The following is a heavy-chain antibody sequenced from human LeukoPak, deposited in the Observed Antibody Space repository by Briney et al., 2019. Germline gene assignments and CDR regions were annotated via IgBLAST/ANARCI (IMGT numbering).Heavy chain of an antibody. CDR3: AREGNYDFWSGYYKPGL. J-gene: IGHJ4*02. CDR1: GGSFSGYY. D-gene: IGHD3-3*01. Sequence: PSETLSLTCAVYGGSFSGYYWSWIRQPPGKGLEWIGEINHSGSTNYNPSLKSRVTISVDTSKNQFSLKLSSVTAADTAVYYCAREGNYDFWSGYYKPGLWGQGTLVTVSS. V-gene: IGHV4-34*01. CDR2: INHSGST.